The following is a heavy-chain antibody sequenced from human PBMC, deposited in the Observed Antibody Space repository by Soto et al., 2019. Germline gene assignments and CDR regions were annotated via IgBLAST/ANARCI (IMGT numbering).Heavy chain of an antibody. CDR2: INAGNGNT. CDR1: GYTFTSYA. D-gene: IGHD1-26*01. J-gene: IGHJ4*02. Sequence: QGQLVQSGAEEKKPGASVKVSCKASGYTFTSYAMHWVRQAPGQRLERMGWINAGNGNTKYSQKFQGRVTITRDTSASTAYMELSSLRSEDTAVYYCARAGVGATPNDYWGQGTLVTVSS. V-gene: IGHV1-3*05. CDR3: ARAGVGATPNDY.